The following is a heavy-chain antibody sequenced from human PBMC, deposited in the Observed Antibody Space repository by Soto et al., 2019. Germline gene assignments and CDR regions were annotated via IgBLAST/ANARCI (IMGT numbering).Heavy chain of an antibody. J-gene: IGHJ4*02. V-gene: IGHV3-30*03. CDR2: ISRDGGTK. D-gene: IGHD2-8*02. Sequence: QVQLVESGGGVVQPGRSLRLSCAVSGFTVSTYGMHWVRQAPGKGLEWVAVISRDGGTKYYADSVKGRFTISRDNSRNTLLLEMNSVRGDDMAVYYCTGEVASGYWGQGTLVTVSS. CDR1: GFTVSTYG. CDR3: TGEVASGY.